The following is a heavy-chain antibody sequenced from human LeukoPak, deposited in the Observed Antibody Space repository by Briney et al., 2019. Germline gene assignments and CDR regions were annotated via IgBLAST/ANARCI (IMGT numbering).Heavy chain of an antibody. V-gene: IGHV4-31*03. CDR3: AREFLRMKAEKYFDY. CDR1: GGSISSGGYY. CDR2: IYYSGST. J-gene: IGHJ4*02. Sequence: SETLSLTCTVSGGSISSGGYYWSWIRQHPGKGLEWIGYIYYSGSTYYNPSLKSRVTISVDTSKNQFSLKLSSVTAADTAVYYCAREFLRMKAEKYFDYWGQGTLVTVSS.